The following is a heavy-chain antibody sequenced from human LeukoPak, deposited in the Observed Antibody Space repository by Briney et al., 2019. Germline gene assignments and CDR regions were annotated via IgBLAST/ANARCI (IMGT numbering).Heavy chain of an antibody. V-gene: IGHV3-30-3*01. D-gene: IGHD6-19*01. CDR2: ISYDGSNK. J-gene: IGHJ4*02. Sequence: GRSLRLSCAASGFTFSSYAMHWVRQAPGKGLEWEAVISYDGSNKYYADSVKGRFTISRDDSKNTLYLQMNSLRAEDTAVYYCARDPRQYSSGRYYFDYWGQGTLVTVSS. CDR1: GFTFSSYA. CDR3: ARDPRQYSSGRYYFDY.